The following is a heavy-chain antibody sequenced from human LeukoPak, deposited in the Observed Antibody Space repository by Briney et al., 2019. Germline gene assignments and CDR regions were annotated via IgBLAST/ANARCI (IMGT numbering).Heavy chain of an antibody. CDR1: GFTFSSYA. V-gene: IGHV3-23*01. Sequence: GGSLRLSCAASGFTFSSYAMSWVRQAPGKGLEWVSAISGSGGSTYYADSVKGRFTISRDNSKNTLYLQMNSLRAEDTAVYYCAKDGEAPGSGGDVFDYWGQGTLVTVSS. CDR2: ISGSGGST. D-gene: IGHD3-10*01. J-gene: IGHJ4*02. CDR3: AKDGEAPGSGGDVFDY.